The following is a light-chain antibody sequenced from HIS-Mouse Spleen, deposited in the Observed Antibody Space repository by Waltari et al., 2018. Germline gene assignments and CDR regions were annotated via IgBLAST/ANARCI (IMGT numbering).Light chain of an antibody. CDR1: SSDVGGYNY. Sequence: QSALTQPASVSGSPGQSITISCTGTSSDVGGYNYVSWYQQHPGKAPKLMIYDVSTRPSWVSNRLSGSKSGNTASLTISGLQAEDEADYYCSSYTSSSTRVFGGGTKLTVL. V-gene: IGLV2-14*03. J-gene: IGLJ2*01. CDR2: DVS. CDR3: SSYTSSSTRV.